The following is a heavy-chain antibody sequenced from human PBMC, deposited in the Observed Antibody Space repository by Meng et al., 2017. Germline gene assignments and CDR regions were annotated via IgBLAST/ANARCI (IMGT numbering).Heavy chain of an antibody. D-gene: IGHD3-10*01. Sequence: GPLRLSCTVTGGSISSYYWSWIRQPPGKGLEWIGYIYYSGSTNYNPSLKSPVTISVDTSKSQFSLKLSSVTAADTAVYYCARGYYYGSGSNFDYWGQGTLVTVSS. CDR3: ARGYYYGSGSNFDY. V-gene: IGHV4-59*01. CDR2: IYYSGST. CDR1: GGSISSYY. J-gene: IGHJ4*02.